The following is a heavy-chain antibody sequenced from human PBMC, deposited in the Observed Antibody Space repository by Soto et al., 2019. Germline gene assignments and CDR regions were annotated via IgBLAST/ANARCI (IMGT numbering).Heavy chain of an antibody. D-gene: IGHD3-10*01. CDR1: GGPFSTYA. J-gene: IGHJ5*02. Sequence: QLVQSGAEVKKPGSSVKVSCKASGGPFSTYAFSWVRQAPGQGLEWMGGIIPIFGTANYAQRFLGRVTISADDSTSTAYMELRSLTSDDTAVYYCAKALTMASPNWFDPWGQGTQVTVSS. CDR3: AKALTMASPNWFDP. V-gene: IGHV1-69*01. CDR2: IIPIFGTA.